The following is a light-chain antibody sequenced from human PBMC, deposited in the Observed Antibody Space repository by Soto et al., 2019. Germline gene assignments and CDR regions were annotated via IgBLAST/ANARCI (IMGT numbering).Light chain of an antibody. CDR1: SSDVGGYNY. V-gene: IGLV2-8*01. CDR2: EVT. CDR3: SSYAGKGV. J-gene: IGLJ2*01. Sequence: QSALTQPPSAAGSHGQSVTISCTGTSSDVGGYNYVSWYQQHPGKAPKLMIYEVTKRPSGVPDRFSGSKSGNTASLTVSGLQAEDEADYYCSSYAGKGVFGGGTKLTVL.